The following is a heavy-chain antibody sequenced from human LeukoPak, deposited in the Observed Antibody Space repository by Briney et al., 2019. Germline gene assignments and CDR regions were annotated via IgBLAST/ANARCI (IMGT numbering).Heavy chain of an antibody. CDR3: ARVPGIAVPSP. CDR2: ISSSGSTI. D-gene: IGHD6-19*01. Sequence: GGSLRLSCAASGFTFSSYEMNWVRQASGKGLEWVSYISSSGSTIYYADSVKGRFTISRDNAKNSLYLQMNSLRAEDTAVYYCARVPGIAVPSPWGQGTLVTVSS. J-gene: IGHJ5*02. CDR1: GFTFSSYE. V-gene: IGHV3-48*03.